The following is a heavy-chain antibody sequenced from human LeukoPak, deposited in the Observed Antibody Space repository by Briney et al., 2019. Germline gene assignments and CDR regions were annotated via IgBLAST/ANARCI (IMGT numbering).Heavy chain of an antibody. CDR2: ISSSSSYI. V-gene: IGHV3-21*01. J-gene: IGHJ4*02. CDR1: GFPLSIYR. CDR3: ARDGGSYYFDY. Sequence: PGVSLRLFCAPSGFPLSIYRMLCVRGAPGKGLEWVSSISSSSSYIYYADSVKGRFTISRNNAKNSLYLQMNSLRAEDTAVYYCARDGGSYYFDYWGQGTLVTVSS. D-gene: IGHD1-26*01.